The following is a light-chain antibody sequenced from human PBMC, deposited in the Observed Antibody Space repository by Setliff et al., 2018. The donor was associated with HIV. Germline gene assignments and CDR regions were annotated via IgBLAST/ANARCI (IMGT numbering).Light chain of an antibody. CDR3: CSYTTSNNGVV. CDR2: DVS. J-gene: IGLJ2*01. V-gene: IGLV2-14*01. CDR1: SSDVGGYDY. Sequence: LTQPASVSGSPGQSITISCTGSSSDVGGYDYVSWYQQYPRKAPKLLIFDVSHRRSGISNRFSGSKSDNTASLTISGLQPEDEADYYCCSYTTSNNGVVFGGGTKVTVL.